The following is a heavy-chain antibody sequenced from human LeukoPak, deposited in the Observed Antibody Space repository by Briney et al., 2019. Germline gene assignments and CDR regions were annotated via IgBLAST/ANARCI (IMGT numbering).Heavy chain of an antibody. CDR2: FDPEDGET. CDR3: ATLVGTDYFDY. V-gene: IGHV1-24*01. Sequence: ASVKVSCKASGYTFTSYAMNWVRQAPGKGLEWMGGFDPEDGETIYAQKFQGRVTMTEDTSTDTAYMELSSLRSEDTAVYYCATLVGTDYFDYWGQGTLVTVSS. J-gene: IGHJ4*02. CDR1: GYTFTSYA. D-gene: IGHD3-10*01.